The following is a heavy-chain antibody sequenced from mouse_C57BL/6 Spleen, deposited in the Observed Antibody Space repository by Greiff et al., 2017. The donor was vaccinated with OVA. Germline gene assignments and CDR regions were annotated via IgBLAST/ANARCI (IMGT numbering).Heavy chain of an antibody. CDR3: VRQGYYGSNDYAMDY. V-gene: IGHV10-1*01. J-gene: IGHJ4*01. CDR1: GFSFNTYA. CDR2: IRSKSNNYAT. Sequence: EVQGVESGGGLVQPKGSLKLSCAASGFSFNTYAMNWVRQAPGKGLEWVARIRSKSNNYATYYADSVKDRFTISRDDSESMLYLQMNNLKTEDTAMYYCVRQGYYGSNDYAMDYWGQGTSVTVSS. D-gene: IGHD1-1*01.